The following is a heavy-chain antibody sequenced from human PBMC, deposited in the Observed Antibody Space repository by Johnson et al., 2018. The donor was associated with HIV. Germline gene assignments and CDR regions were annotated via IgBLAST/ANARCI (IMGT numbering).Heavy chain of an antibody. Sequence: QVQLVESGGGVVQPGRSLRLSCAASGFTFSSYAMHWVRQAPGKGLEWVSHILNGGGTDYADSVKGLFTISRDNSENTLNLQMNSLRGEDTAVYDCATSSVGWGLDGFDSWGRGTMVTVSS. J-gene: IGHJ3*02. D-gene: IGHD3-16*01. CDR1: GFTFSSYA. CDR2: ILNGGGT. CDR3: ATSSVGWGLDGFDS. V-gene: IGHV3-30*14.